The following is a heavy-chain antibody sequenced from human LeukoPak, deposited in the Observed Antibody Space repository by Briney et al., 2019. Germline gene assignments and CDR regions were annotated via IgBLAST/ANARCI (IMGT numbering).Heavy chain of an antibody. CDR2: ISSSGGSS. J-gene: IGHJ4*02. Sequence: GGSLRLSCSASGFTFSSYAMHWVRQAPGKGLEYVSAISSSGGSSYYADSVKGRFTISRDNSKNTLYLQMSSLRAEDTAVYYCVRSLYSYDSSGYYGDFDYWGQGTLVTVSS. D-gene: IGHD3-22*01. CDR1: GFTFSSYA. CDR3: VRSLYSYDSSGYYGDFDY. V-gene: IGHV3-64D*06.